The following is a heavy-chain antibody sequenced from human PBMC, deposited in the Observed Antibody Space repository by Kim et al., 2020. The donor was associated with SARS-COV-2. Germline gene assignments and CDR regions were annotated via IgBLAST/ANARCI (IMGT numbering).Heavy chain of an antibody. D-gene: IGHD6-19*01. CDR2: IKQDGNQK. CDR3: ASDGDLYSSGKDACDI. Sequence: GGSLRLSCAASGFTFSSYWMTWVRQAPGKGLEWVANIKQDGNQKYYVDSVKGRFTISRDNAKNSLYLQMNSLRAEDTAVYYCASDGDLYSSGKDACDIWG. V-gene: IGHV3-7*01. CDR1: GFTFSSYW. J-gene: IGHJ3*02.